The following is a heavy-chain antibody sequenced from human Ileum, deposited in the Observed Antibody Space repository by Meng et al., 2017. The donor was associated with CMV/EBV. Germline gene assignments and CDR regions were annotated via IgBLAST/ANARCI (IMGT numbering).Heavy chain of an antibody. CDR2: TYCRSKWYN. V-gene: IGHV6-1*01. Sequence: QIHLQQSGPGLVKPSQTLSLTCDISGDSVSSNSAAWNWIRQSPSRGLEWLGRTYCRSKWYNDYAASVESRITINPDTSKNQFSLQLNSVTPDDTAVYYCARIAWNVAAFWGQGTLVTVSS. D-gene: IGHD1-1*01. CDR3: ARIAWNVAAF. CDR1: GDSVSSNSAA. J-gene: IGHJ4*02.